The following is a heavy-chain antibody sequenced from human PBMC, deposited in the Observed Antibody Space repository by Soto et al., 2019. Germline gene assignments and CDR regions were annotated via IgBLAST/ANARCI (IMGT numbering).Heavy chain of an antibody. CDR1: GFTFSSND. CDR2: IYSGGST. Sequence: EVQLVESGGGVIQPGGSLRLSCAASGFTFSSNDRNWVRQAPGKWLEWVSLIYSGGSTYYADSVKGRFTISRDNSKNTLYLQMSSLRTEDTAVYYCATRPLLPGAPWCQGTMVTVSS. CDR3: ATRPLLPGAP. V-gene: IGHV3-53*01. J-gene: IGHJ3*01. D-gene: IGHD3-22*01.